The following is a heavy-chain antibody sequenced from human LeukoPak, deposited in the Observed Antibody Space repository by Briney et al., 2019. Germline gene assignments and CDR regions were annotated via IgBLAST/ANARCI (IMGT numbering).Heavy chain of an antibody. Sequence: ASVKVSCKASGYTFTGYYMHWVRQAPGQGLEWMGWINPNTGGTNYAQKYQGRVTMTTDTSTRTAYMELRSLRSDDTAVYYCARVVRSDSFDYDYYYAMDVWGQGTTVTVSS. D-gene: IGHD2-8*01. CDR3: ARVVRSDSFDYDYYYAMDV. J-gene: IGHJ6*02. CDR1: GYTFTGYY. CDR2: INPNTGGT. V-gene: IGHV1-2*02.